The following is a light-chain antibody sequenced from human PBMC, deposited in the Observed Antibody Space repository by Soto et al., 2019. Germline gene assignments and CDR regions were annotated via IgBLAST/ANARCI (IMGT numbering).Light chain of an antibody. V-gene: IGLV2-14*03. Sequence: QSALTQPASVSGSPGQSITISCTGTSSDVGGYIYVSWYQQHPGKVPKLMIYDVSNRPSGVSNRFSGSKSGNTASLTISGLQAEDEADYYCSSYTSSSTQVFGGGTKLTVL. CDR2: DVS. CDR3: SSYTSSSTQV. CDR1: SSDVGGYIY. J-gene: IGLJ2*01.